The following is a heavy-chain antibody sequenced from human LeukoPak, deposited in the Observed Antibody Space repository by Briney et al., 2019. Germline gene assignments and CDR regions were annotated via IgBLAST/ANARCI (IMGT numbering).Heavy chain of an antibody. CDR1: GFTFSSYA. D-gene: IGHD3-22*01. CDR2: ISYDGSNK. J-gene: IGHJ4*02. Sequence: GGSLRLSCAASGFTFSSYAMHWVRQAPGKGLEWVAVISYDGSNKYYADSVKGRFTISRDNSKNTLYLQMNSLRAEDTAVYYCAKSARGYYDSSGYDYWGQGTLVTVSS. CDR3: AKSARGYYDSSGYDY. V-gene: IGHV3-30-3*02.